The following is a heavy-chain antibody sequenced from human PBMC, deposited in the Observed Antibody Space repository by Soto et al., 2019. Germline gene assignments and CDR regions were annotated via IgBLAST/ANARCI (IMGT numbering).Heavy chain of an antibody. CDR2: IYPGDSDT. CDR1: GYSFTSYW. Sequence: GESLKISCKGSGYSFTSYWIGWVRQMPGKGLEWMGIIYPGDSDTRYSPSSQGQVTISADKSISTAYLQWSSLKASDTAMYYCARATTVTTAYFDYWGQGTLVTVSS. V-gene: IGHV5-51*01. CDR3: ARATTVTTAYFDY. J-gene: IGHJ4*02. D-gene: IGHD4-4*01.